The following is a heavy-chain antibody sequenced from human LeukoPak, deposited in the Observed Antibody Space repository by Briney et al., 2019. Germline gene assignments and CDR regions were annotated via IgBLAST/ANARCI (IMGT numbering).Heavy chain of an antibody. V-gene: IGHV4-39*01. CDR2: VNYSGNT. CDR1: GASISRTSYD. CDR3: ARRGYSFGSEWFDP. D-gene: IGHD5-18*01. Sequence: PSETLSLTCTVSGASISRTSYDWDWPRQPPGKGLEWIGVVNYSGNTYYNASLESRVTISVDTSKNQFSLKLSSVTAADTAVYYCARRGYSFGSEWFDPWGQGTLVTVSS. J-gene: IGHJ5*02.